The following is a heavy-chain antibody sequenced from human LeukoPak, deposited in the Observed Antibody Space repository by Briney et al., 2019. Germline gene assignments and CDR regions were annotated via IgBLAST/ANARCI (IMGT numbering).Heavy chain of an antibody. V-gene: IGHV1-2*02. D-gene: IGHD2-2*02. J-gene: IGHJ4*02. CDR2: INPNSGYT. CDR1: GYTFTGYY. CDR3: ARDLEYTDYCDTSTCYNFDY. Sequence: GASVKVSCKASGYTFTGYYMHWVRQAPGQGLGWMGWINPNSGYTKYAQKFQGRVTMTRETSISTAYMELNRLGSDDTAVYYCARDLEYTDYCDTSTCYNFDYWGQGTLVTVSS.